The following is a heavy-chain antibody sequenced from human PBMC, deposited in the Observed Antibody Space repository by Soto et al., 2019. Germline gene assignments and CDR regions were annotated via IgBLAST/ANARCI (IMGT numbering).Heavy chain of an antibody. CDR1: GFTFNGYG. CDR3: AKGRLLSSYYHYYGMDV. CDR2: ISYDVTNK. V-gene: IGHV3-30*18. J-gene: IGHJ6*02. D-gene: IGHD2-15*01. Sequence: QVHLFESGGGVVQPGRSLRLSCASSGFTFNGYGMHWVRQAPGKGLKWLAVISYDVTNKYYADSVKGRFTISRDNSKNTLYLQMYSLIGEDTAVYYCAKGRLLSSYYHYYGMDVWGQGTTVTGSS.